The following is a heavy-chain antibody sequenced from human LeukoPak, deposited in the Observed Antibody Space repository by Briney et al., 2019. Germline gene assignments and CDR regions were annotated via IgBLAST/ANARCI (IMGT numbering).Heavy chain of an antibody. CDR1: GGTFSSYA. J-gene: IGHJ4*02. Sequence: SVKVSCKASGGTFSSYAISWVRQAPGQGLEWMGGIIPIFGTANYAQKFQGRVTITADESTSTAYMELSSLRPEDTTVYYCARDIAVAGTSTTLWYWGQGTLVTVSS. D-gene: IGHD6-19*01. V-gene: IGHV1-69*13. CDR2: IIPIFGTA. CDR3: ARDIAVAGTSTTLWY.